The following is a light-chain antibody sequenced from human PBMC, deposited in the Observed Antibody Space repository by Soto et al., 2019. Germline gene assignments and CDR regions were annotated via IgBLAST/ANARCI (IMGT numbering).Light chain of an antibody. J-gene: IGLJ2*01. CDR1: SGHSSYA. V-gene: IGLV4-69*01. CDR2: LNSDGSH. CDR3: QTWVTGIQV. Sequence: QLVLTQSPSASASLGASVKLTCTLSSGHSSYAIAWHQQRPEKGPRYLMKLNSDGSHSKGDGIPDRFSGYSSGAERYLTISSLQSEDEADYYCQTWVTGIQVFGGGTQLTVL.